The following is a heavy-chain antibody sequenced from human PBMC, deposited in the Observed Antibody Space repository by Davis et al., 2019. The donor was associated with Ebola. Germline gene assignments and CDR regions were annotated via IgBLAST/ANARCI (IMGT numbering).Heavy chain of an antibody. Sequence: MPSETLSLTCAVSGGSISSGGYSWSWIRQPPGKGLEWIGYIYHSGSTYYNPSLKSRVTISVDRSKNQFSLKLSSVTAADTAVYYCARENYYYDSSGYYGRGAFDIWGQGTMVTVSS. V-gene: IGHV4-30-2*01. CDR1: GGSISSGGYS. CDR2: IYHSGST. CDR3: ARENYYYDSSGYYGRGAFDI. D-gene: IGHD3-22*01. J-gene: IGHJ3*02.